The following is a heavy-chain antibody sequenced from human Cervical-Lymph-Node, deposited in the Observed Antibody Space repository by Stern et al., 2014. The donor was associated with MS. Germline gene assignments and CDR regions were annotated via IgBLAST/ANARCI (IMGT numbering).Heavy chain of an antibody. J-gene: IGHJ4*02. V-gene: IGHV3-30*18. CDR1: GFTFSSYG. D-gene: IGHD6-19*01. Sequence: DQLVESGGGVVQPGRSLRLSCAASGFTFSSYGMHWVRQAPGKGLEWVAVISYDGSNKYYADSVKGRFTISRDNSKNTLYLQMNSLRAEDTAVYYCAKGDSSGWYYAPFDYWGQGTLVTVSS. CDR3: AKGDSSGWYYAPFDY. CDR2: ISYDGSNK.